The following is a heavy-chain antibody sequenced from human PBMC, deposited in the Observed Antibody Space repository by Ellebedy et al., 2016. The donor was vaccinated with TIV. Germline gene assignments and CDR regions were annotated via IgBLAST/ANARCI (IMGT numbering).Heavy chain of an antibody. CDR3: ARTDRGY. J-gene: IGHJ4*02. CDR1: GGSISSYY. CDR2: IYHSGST. V-gene: IGHV4-4*07. Sequence: GSLRLSXTVSGGSISSYYWSWIRQPAGKGLEWIGSIYHSGSTYYNPSLKSRVTISVDTSKNQFSLKLSSVTAADTAVYYCARTDRGYWGQGTLVTVSS.